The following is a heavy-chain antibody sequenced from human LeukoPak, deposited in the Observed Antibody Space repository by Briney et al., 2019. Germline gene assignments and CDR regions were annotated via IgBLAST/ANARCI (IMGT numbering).Heavy chain of an antibody. J-gene: IGHJ4*02. CDR3: ARVIDVAAAGYFDS. Sequence: SETLSLTCTVSGFSITTGYYWAWIRQPPGKGLEWIGTIFRIGSTHYNPSLKSRVTISVDTSKNQFSLKLSSVTAADTALYYCARVIDVAAAGYFDSWGQGTQVTVSS. CDR1: GFSITTGYY. D-gene: IGHD6-13*01. CDR2: IFRIGST. V-gene: IGHV4-38-2*02.